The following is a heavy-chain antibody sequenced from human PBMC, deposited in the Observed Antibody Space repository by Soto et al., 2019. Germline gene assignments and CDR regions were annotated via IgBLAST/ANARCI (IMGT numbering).Heavy chain of an antibody. J-gene: IGHJ4*01. Sequence: QVQLVQSGAEVKKPGASVKVSCKASGYTFTSYAMHWVRQAPGQRLEWMGWINACTGNTKYSQKFQGRVTITRDTAASTAYKELRSLRSEDKTVYYCAGSMGNFIAATPGDYWGQGTLVTVSS. CDR1: GYTFTSYA. D-gene: IGHD6-25*01. V-gene: IGHV1-3*01. CDR2: INACTGNT. CDR3: AGSMGNFIAATPGDY.